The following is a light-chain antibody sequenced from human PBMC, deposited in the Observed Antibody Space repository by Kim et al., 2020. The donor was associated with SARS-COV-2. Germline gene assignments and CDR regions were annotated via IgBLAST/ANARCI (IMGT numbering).Light chain of an antibody. CDR2: GAS. Sequence: EIVVTQSPVTLSVSPGERATLSCRASQGISSNLAWYQQKPGQAPRLLISGASTRATGIPARFSGGGSGTEFTLTISSLQSEDFAVYYSKQNNKRPPTWGQETKMEIK. CDR1: QGISSN. V-gene: IGKV3D-15*01. J-gene: IGKJ1*01. CDR3: KQNNKRPPT.